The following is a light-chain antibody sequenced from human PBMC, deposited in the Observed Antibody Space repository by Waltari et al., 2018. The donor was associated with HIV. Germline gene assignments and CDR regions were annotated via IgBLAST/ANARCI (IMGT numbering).Light chain of an antibody. Sequence: QSVLTQPPSVSGAPGQRVTLSCTGSTSNIGTHAVHWSQQFPGTAPQLLIDHTNRRPSGVPDRFSGSKSGTSASLAITGLQAEDEADYFCQTSDSTLSGSVFGGGTKLTVL. J-gene: IGLJ2*01. CDR2: HTN. CDR3: QTSDSTLSGSV. V-gene: IGLV1-40*01. CDR1: TSNIGTHA.